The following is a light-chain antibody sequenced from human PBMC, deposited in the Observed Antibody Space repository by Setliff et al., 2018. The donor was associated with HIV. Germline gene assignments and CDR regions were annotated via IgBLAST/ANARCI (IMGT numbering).Light chain of an antibody. CDR2: DVT. CDR1: SSDVGGYNY. CDR3: CSYAGSSTVV. J-gene: IGLJ2*01. V-gene: IGLV2-14*03. Sequence: QSVLTQPASVSGSPGQSITISCTGTSSDVGGYNYVSWYKQYPGKAPKLMVYDVTKRPSGVSNRFSGSKSGNTASLTISGLQAEDEADYYCCSYAGSSTVVFGGGTKVTV.